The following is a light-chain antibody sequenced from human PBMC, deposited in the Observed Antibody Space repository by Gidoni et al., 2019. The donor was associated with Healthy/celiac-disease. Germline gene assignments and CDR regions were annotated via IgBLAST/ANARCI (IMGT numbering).Light chain of an antibody. V-gene: IGLV3-25*03. CDR2: NGG. J-gene: IGLJ2*01. CDR1: ALPNQY. Sequence: SYELTQPPSVSVSQGQTGRITCSGDALPNQYAYWYQQKPGQAPVLVIYNGGERPSGIPERFSGSSSGTTVTLTIIGVQAEDEADYYCQSADSSGTYVVFGGVTKLTVL. CDR3: QSADSSGTYVV.